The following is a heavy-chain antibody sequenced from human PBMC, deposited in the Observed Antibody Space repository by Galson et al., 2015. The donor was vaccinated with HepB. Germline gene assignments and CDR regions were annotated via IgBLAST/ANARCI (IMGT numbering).Heavy chain of an antibody. D-gene: IGHD6-19*01. V-gene: IGHV3-30-3*01. CDR3: VRETGYISGWYVD. CDR1: GFTFSTNP. J-gene: IGHJ4*02. CDR2: ISYDGNTK. Sequence: SLRLSCAASGFTFSTNPMHWVRQAPGKGLEWVAIISYDGNTKYYADSVKGRFTISRDNSKNTLNPQMNSLRTEDTAVYYCVRETGYISGWYVDWGQGTLVTVSS.